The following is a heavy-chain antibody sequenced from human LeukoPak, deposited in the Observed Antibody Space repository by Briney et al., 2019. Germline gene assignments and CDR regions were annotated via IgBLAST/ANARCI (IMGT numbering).Heavy chain of an antibody. V-gene: IGHV4-61*01. D-gene: IGHD3/OR15-3a*01. CDR3: ARGGLISLANTPLGAFDI. J-gene: IGHJ3*02. CDR1: GYSVSSGYY. Sequence: SETLSLTCTVSGYSVSSGYYWGWIRQPPGKGLEWIGYIYYSGTTNYNPSLKSRVTISVDTSKNQFSLQLNSVTPEDTAVYYCARGGLISLANTPLGAFDIWAQGTMVSVSS. CDR2: IYYSGTT.